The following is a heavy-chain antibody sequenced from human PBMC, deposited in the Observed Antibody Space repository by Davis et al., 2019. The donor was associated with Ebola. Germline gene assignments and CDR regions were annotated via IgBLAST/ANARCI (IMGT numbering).Heavy chain of an antibody. CDR2: INSDGSTT. CDR1: GFTFTGDW. V-gene: IGHV3-74*01. Sequence: GESLKISCAASGFTFTGDWMHWVRQAPGKGLVWVSRINSDGSTTNYADSVKGRFTVSRDNAKNMLYLQMNSLRAEDTAVYYCARGGYYDSGGFKSRRKYYYGMDVWGQGTTVTVSS. D-gene: IGHD3-22*01. CDR3: ARGGYYDSGGFKSRRKYYYGMDV. J-gene: IGHJ6*02.